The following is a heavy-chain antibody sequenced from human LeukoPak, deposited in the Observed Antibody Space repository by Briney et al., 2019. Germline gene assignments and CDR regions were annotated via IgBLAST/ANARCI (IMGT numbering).Heavy chain of an antibody. J-gene: IGHJ4*02. CDR3: ARDRTDGYYDILTGPVSDEIDY. Sequence: GGSLRLSCAASGFTFTDYYMSWVRQAPGKGLEWISYIGKRGTDINYADSVKGRFTVSRDNAKSSLFLQMDNLRAEDTAVYYCARDRTDGYYDILTGPVSDEIDYWGQGTLVTVSS. CDR1: GFTFTDYY. V-gene: IGHV3-11*01. CDR2: IGKRGTDI. D-gene: IGHD3-9*01.